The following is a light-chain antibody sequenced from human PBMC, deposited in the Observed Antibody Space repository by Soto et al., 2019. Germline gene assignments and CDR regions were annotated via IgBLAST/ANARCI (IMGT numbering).Light chain of an antibody. CDR1: SXDVGGYNY. Sequence: QSVLTQPDSVSGSPGQSITISCTGTSXDVGGYNYVSWYQQHPGKAPKLMIYEVSNRPSGVSNRFSGSKSGNTASLTISGLQAEDGADYYCSSYTSSSTLYVFGTGTKVILL. J-gene: IGLJ1*01. CDR2: EVS. CDR3: SSYTSSSTLYV. V-gene: IGLV2-14*01.